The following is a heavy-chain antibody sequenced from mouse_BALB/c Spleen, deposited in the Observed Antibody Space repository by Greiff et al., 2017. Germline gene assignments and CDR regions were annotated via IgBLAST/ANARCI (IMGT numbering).Heavy chain of an antibody. CDR1: GFAFSSYD. D-gene: IGHD4-1*01. J-gene: IGHJ1*01. CDR2: ISIGGGST. V-gene: IGHV5-12-1*01. Sequence: EVKVVESGGGLVKPGGSLKLSCAASGFAFSSYDMSWVRQTPEKRLEWVAYISIGGGSTYYPDTVKGRFTISRDNAKNTLYLQMSSLKSEDTAMYYCARQLTGSYWYFDVWGAGTTVTVSS. CDR3: ARQLTGSYWYFDV.